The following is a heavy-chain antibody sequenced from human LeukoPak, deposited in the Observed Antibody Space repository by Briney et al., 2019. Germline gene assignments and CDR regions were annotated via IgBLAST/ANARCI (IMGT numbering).Heavy chain of an antibody. CDR1: GGTFSSYA. CDR2: IIPIFGTA. J-gene: IGHJ4*02. Sequence: GASVKVSCKASGGTFSSYAISWVRQAPGQGLEWMGGIIPIFGTANYAQKFQGRVTITTDESTSTAYMKLSSLRSEDTAVYYCAYCSSTSYWSCGATFDYWGQGTLVTVSS. D-gene: IGHD2-2*01. CDR3: AYCSSTSYWSCGATFDY. V-gene: IGHV1-69*05.